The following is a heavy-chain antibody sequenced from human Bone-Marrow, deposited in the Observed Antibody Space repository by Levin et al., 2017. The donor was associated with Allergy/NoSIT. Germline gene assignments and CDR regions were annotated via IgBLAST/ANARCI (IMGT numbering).Heavy chain of an antibody. CDR3: ARLDNNGYYHLDI. CDR1: GASISSYY. J-gene: IGHJ3*02. Sequence: ASETLSLTCTVSGASISSYYWSWIRQSPGKGLEWIGSIYFSGGTIYNPSLKSRLTIQVDTSKNQFSLKMSSVTAADTAVFYCARLDNNGYYHLDIWGQGTMVTVSS. V-gene: IGHV4-59*08. D-gene: IGHD3-22*01. CDR2: IYFSGGT.